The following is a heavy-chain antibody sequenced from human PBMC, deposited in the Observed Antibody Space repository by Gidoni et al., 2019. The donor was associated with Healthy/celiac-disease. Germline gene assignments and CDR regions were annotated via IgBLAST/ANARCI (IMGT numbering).Heavy chain of an antibody. CDR2: IYSGGST. J-gene: IGHJ5*02. CDR1: GFTVSSNY. V-gene: IGHV3-53*01. Sequence: EVQLVESGGGLIQPGGSLSLSCSASGFTVSSNYMSCVRQAPGKGLEWVSVIYSGGSTYYADSVKGRFTISRDNSKNTLYLQMNSLRAEDTAVYYCARGRPRDSGYETWGQGTLVTVSS. D-gene: IGHD5-12*01. CDR3: ARGRPRDSGYET.